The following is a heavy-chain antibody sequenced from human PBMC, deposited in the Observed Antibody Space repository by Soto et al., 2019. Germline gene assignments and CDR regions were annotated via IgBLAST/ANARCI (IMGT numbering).Heavy chain of an antibody. CDR1: GYSFSSYW. Sequence: GESLKISCKGSGYSFSSYWIAWVRQMPGKGLEWMGIIYPGDFATRYSPSFQGQVTISVDKSISTAYLQWSSLKASDSAIYYCARGRGFGGVLDRGFDPWGQGTLVTVSS. V-gene: IGHV5-51*01. CDR2: IYPGDFAT. CDR3: ARGRGFGGVLDRGFDP. J-gene: IGHJ5*02. D-gene: IGHD3-16*02.